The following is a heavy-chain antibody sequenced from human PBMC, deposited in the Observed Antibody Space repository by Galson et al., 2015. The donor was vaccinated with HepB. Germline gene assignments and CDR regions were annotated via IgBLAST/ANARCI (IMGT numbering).Heavy chain of an antibody. D-gene: IGHD1-26*01. CDR1: GFTFSSYS. CDR2: ISSSSSYI. V-gene: IGHV3-21*01. Sequence: SLRLSCAASGFTFSSYSMNWVRQAPGKGLEWVSSISSSSSYIYYADSVKGRFTISRDNAKNSLYLQMNSLRAEDTAVYYCARAIVGATSLFDYWGQGTLVTVSP. CDR3: ARAIVGATSLFDY. J-gene: IGHJ4*02.